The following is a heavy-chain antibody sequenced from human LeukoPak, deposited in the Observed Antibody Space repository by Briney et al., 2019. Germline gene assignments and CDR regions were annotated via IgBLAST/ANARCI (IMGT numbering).Heavy chain of an antibody. J-gene: IGHJ3*02. Sequence: GGSLRLSCAACRFTFSSYAMSWVRQAPGKGLEWVSAISGSGGSTYYADSVKGRFTISRDNSKNTLYLQMNSLRAEDTAVYYCAKGIRGPHSSQDAFDIWGQRTMVTLSS. CDR2: ISGSGGST. V-gene: IGHV3-23*01. D-gene: IGHD6-19*01. CDR1: RFTFSSYA. CDR3: AKGIRGPHSSQDAFDI.